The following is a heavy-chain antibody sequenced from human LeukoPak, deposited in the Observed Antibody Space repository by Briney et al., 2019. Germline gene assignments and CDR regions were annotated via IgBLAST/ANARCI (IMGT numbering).Heavy chain of an antibody. D-gene: IGHD3-10*01. Sequence: GASVKVSCKASGYTFTTYGITWVRQAPGQGLEWMGWISAYNGNTNYAQKLQGRVTMTTDTSTSTAYMELRSLRSDDTAVYYCARVIITMVRGAPLGGFDYWGQGTLVTVSS. V-gene: IGHV1-18*01. CDR3: ARVIITMVRGAPLGGFDY. CDR1: GYTFTTYG. J-gene: IGHJ4*02. CDR2: ISAYNGNT.